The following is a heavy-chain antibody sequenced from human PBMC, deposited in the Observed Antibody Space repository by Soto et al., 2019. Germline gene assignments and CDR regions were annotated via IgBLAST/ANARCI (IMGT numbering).Heavy chain of an antibody. D-gene: IGHD2-15*01. CDR3: ARSSPEGYYYYYGMDV. Sequence: ASVKVSCKASGYTFTGYYMHWVRQAPGQGLEWMGWINPNSGGTNYAQKFQGWVTMTRDTSISTAYMELSRLRSDDTAVYYCARSSPEGYYYYYGMDVWGQGTTVTVSS. CDR1: GYTFTGYY. J-gene: IGHJ6*02. CDR2: INPNSGGT. V-gene: IGHV1-2*04.